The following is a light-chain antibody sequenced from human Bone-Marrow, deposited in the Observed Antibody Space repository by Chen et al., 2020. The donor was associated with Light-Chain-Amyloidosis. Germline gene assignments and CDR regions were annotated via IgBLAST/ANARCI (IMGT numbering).Light chain of an antibody. Sequence: QSALTQPASVSGSPGQSITISCTGTSSDVGGDNHVSWYQQHPGKAPKLMIYEVTNRPSWIPDRFSGSTSDNAASLTISVLQTEGEADDSCSSDTITNTLVFGSGTRVTVL. J-gene: IGLJ1*01. CDR2: EVT. V-gene: IGLV2-14*01. CDR3: SSDTITNTLV. CDR1: SSDVGGDNH.